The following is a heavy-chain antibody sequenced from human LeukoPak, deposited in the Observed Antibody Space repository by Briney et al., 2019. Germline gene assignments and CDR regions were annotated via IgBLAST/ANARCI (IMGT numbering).Heavy chain of an antibody. V-gene: IGHV4-34*01. Sequence: PSETLSLTCAVYGGSFSGYYWSWIRQPPGKGLEWIGEINHSGSTNYNPSLKSRVTISVDTSKNQFSLKLSSVTAADTAVYYCARTVTKGWPITKPFDPWGQGTLATVSS. CDR2: INHSGST. J-gene: IGHJ5*02. CDR1: GGSFSGYY. D-gene: IGHD3-10*01. CDR3: ARTVTKGWPITKPFDP.